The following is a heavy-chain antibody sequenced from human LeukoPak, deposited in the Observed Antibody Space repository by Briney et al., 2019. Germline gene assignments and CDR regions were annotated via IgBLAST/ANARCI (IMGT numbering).Heavy chain of an antibody. J-gene: IGHJ3*02. CDR1: GGSFSGYY. D-gene: IGHD3-22*01. CDR3: ARGGWYDSSRPFDI. Sequence: SETLSLTCTVYGGSFSGYYWSWIRQPPGKGLEWIGEINHSGSTYYNPSLKSRVIISVDTSKNQFSLKLSSVTAADTAVYYCARGGWYDSSRPFDIWGQGTMVTVSS. V-gene: IGHV4-34*01. CDR2: INHSGST.